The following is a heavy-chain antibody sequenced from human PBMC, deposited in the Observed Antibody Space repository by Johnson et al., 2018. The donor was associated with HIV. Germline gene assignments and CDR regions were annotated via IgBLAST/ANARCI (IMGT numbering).Heavy chain of an antibody. CDR2: INWSGGGT. D-gene: IGHD1-26*01. CDR3: AREGGGSLDDAFDI. CDR1: GFKFYEYD. Sequence: VQLVESGGGVVRPGGSLRISCVASGFKFYEYDVSWVRQVPGKGLEWVSGINWSGGGTTYADSVKGRFTVSSDNAKNSLYLQMNSLRAEDTALYHCAREGGGSLDDAFDIWGQGTMVTVSS. J-gene: IGHJ3*02. V-gene: IGHV3-20*01.